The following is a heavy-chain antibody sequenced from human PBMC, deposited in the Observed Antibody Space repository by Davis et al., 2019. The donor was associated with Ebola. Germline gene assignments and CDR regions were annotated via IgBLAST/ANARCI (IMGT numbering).Heavy chain of an antibody. V-gene: IGHV3-30*02. J-gene: IGHJ4*02. Sequence: GESLKISCAASGFTFSTYGMHWVRQGPGKGLEWVAFIRYDGSSKYYADSVKGRFTISRDNSKNTLYVQMNSLRGEDMAVYYCARNSKSSGWPVDYWGQGTMVTVSS. CDR3: ARNSKSSGWPVDY. CDR2: IRYDGSSK. D-gene: IGHD6-19*01. CDR1: GFTFSTYG.